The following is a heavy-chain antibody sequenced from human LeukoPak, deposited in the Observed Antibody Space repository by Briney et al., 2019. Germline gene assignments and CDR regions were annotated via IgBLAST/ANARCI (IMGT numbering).Heavy chain of an antibody. CDR3: ARDLLDLDYGGNSAFDY. V-gene: IGHV1-18*01. J-gene: IGHJ4*02. CDR2: ISAYNGNT. Sequence: ASVKVSCKASGYTFTNYGINWVRQAPGQGLEWMGWISAYNGNTNYAQKFQGRVTMTTDTSTSTAYMELRSLRSDDTAVYYCARDLLDLDYGGNSAFDYWGQGTLVTVSS. CDR1: GYTFTNYG. D-gene: IGHD4-23*01.